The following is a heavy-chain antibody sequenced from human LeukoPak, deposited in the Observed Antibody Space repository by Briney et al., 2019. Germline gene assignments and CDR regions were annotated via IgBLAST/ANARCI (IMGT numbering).Heavy chain of an antibody. V-gene: IGHV3-15*01. Sequence: GGSLRLSCAASGFTFSNAWMSWVRQAPGKGLEWVGRIKSKTDGGTTDYAAPVKGRFTISRDDSKNTLYLQMNSLKTEDTAVYYCAKDWGYYYDSSGYFDYWGQGTLVTVSS. CDR3: AKDWGYYYDSSGYFDY. D-gene: IGHD3-22*01. CDR1: GFTFSNAW. CDR2: IKSKTDGGTT. J-gene: IGHJ4*02.